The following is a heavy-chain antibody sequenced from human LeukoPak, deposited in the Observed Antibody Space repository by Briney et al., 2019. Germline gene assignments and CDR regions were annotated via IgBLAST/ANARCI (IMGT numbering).Heavy chain of an antibody. V-gene: IGHV4-59*01. Sequence: PSETLSLTCTVSGGSISSYYWSWIRQPPGKGLEWIGYIYYSGSTNYNPSLKSRVTISVDTSKNQFSLKLSSVTAADTAVYYCAREMKGAVGAFDIWGQGTMVTVSS. CDR3: AREMKGAVGAFDI. D-gene: IGHD1-26*01. J-gene: IGHJ3*02. CDR2: IYYSGST. CDR1: GGSISSYY.